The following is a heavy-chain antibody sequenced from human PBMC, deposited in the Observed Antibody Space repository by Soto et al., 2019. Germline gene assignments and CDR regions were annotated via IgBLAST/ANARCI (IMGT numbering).Heavy chain of an antibody. V-gene: IGHV3-11*01. CDR2: ISSSGSTI. CDR3: ARARSSSSRSRIDYYYYMDV. D-gene: IGHD6-13*01. J-gene: IGHJ6*03. Sequence: GGSLRLSCAASGFTFSDYYMSWIRQAPGKGLEWVSYISSSGSTIYYADSVKGRFTISRDNAKNSLYLQMNSLRAEDTAVYYCARARSSSSRSRIDYYYYMDVWGKGTTVTVSS. CDR1: GFTFSDYY.